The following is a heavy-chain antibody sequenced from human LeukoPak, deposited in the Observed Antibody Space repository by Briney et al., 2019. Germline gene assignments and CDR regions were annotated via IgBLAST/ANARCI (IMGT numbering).Heavy chain of an antibody. V-gene: IGHV1-2*02. CDR1: VYTFTGYY. Sequence: ASVRVSCEASVYTFTGYYMHWVRQAPGQGLEGMGWIDPKRGGTKYAPKFQGRVTMTRDTSISAAYMELSSLRSDDTAVYYCARDVGHCSGGTCPIFDYWGQGTLVTVSS. J-gene: IGHJ4*02. CDR2: IDPKRGGT. CDR3: ARDVGHCSGGTCPIFDY. D-gene: IGHD2-15*01.